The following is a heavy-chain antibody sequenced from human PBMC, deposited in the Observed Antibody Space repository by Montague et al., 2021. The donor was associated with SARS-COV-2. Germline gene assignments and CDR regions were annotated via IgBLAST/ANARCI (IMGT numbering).Heavy chain of an antibody. J-gene: IGHJ3*02. D-gene: IGHD3-10*01. CDR2: FHSGYT. Sequence: SETLSLTCTVSGGSISNHSWSWIRQPPGTGLELIAFHSGYTNYNPSLKSPVTISVDTSKNQFSLKLTSVTAADTAVYYCATYGSGTKDDAFDIWGQGTMVTVSS. CDR1: GGSISNHS. V-gene: IGHV4-59*11. CDR3: ATYGSGTKDDAFDI.